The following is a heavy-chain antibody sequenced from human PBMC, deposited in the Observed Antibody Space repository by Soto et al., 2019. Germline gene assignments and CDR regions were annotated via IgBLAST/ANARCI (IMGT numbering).Heavy chain of an antibody. J-gene: IGHJ6*02. CDR1: GGTFSSYA. CDR2: IIPIFGTA. V-gene: IGHV1-69*06. Sequence: KVSCKASGGTFSSYAISWVRQAPGQGLEWMGGIIPIFGTANYAQKFQGRVTITADKSTSTAYMELSSLRSEDTAVYYCARDSTYYYGSGSYSPVPYGMDVWGQGTTVTVSS. D-gene: IGHD3-10*01. CDR3: ARDSTYYYGSGSYSPVPYGMDV.